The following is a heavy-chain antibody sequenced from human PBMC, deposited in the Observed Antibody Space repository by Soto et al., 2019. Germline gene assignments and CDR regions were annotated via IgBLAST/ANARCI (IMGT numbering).Heavy chain of an antibody. J-gene: IGHJ4*02. CDR2: IYHSGST. D-gene: IGHD2-15*01. V-gene: IGHV4-4*02. Sequence: QVQLQESGPGLVKPSGTLSLTCAVSGGSISSSNWWSWVRQPPGKGLEWIGEIYHSGSTNYNPSLKSRVTISGAKSKKQFSRKLSSVTAADTAVYYCARLYCSGGSCYEGYLDYWGQGTLVTVSS. CDR3: ARLYCSGGSCYEGYLDY. CDR1: GGSISSSNW.